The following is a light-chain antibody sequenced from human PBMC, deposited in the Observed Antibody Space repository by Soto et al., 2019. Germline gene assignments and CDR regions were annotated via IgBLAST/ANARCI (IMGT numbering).Light chain of an antibody. CDR3: QHYGTSAL. CDR1: QSVSSSY. Sequence: EIVLTQSPGTLSLSPGERATLSCRASQSVSSSYLAWYPQKPGQAPRLLIYDASRATGIPDRFSGSGSGTDFTLTITRLEPEDFAVYYCQHYGTSALFGPGTKVDI. V-gene: IGKV3-20*01. CDR2: DAS. J-gene: IGKJ3*01.